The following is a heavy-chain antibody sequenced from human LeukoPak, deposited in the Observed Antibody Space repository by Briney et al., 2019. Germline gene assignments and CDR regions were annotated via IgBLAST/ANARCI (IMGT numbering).Heavy chain of an antibody. D-gene: IGHD2-21*01. CDR2: IYPGDSDT. CDR3: GRPLALCCGKCYRTFVI. CDR1: GYSFTNYW. J-gene: IGHJ3*02. V-gene: IGHV5-51*01. Sequence: GESLKISCKDSGYSFTNYWIGWVRQMPGRGLEWMGIIYPGDSDTRYSPSFQGQVTISADKSISTASLQWSSLKAHVSVFDFCGRPLALCCGKCYRTFVIWGQGTMVTVSS.